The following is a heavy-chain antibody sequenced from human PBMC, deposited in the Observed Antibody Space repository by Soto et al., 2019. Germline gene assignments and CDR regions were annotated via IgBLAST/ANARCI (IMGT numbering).Heavy chain of an antibody. CDR3: ARERESSGPPSFQH. D-gene: IGHD6-19*01. J-gene: IGHJ1*01. V-gene: IGHV3-33*01. Sequence: PGGSLRLSCAASGFTFSSYGMHWVRQAPGKGLEWVAVIWYDGSNKYYADSVKGRFTISRDNSKNTLYLQMNSLRAEDTAVYYCARERESSGPPSFQHWGQGTLVTVSS. CDR2: IWYDGSNK. CDR1: GFTFSSYG.